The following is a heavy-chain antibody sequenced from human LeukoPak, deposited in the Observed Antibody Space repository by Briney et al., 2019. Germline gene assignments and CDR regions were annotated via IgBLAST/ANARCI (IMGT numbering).Heavy chain of an antibody. J-gene: IGHJ4*02. CDR3: AKSFQGFGYSSSWPEDQYFAY. D-gene: IGHD6-13*01. CDR1: GFTFSSYA. V-gene: IGHV3-23*01. CDR2: ISGSGVST. Sequence: PGGSLRLSCAASGFTFSSYAMSWVRQAPGKGLEWVSSISGSGVSTYYADSVRGRFTISRDNSKNTLYLQMNSLRAEDTAVYYCAKSFQGFGYSSSWPEDQYFAYWGQGTLVTVSS.